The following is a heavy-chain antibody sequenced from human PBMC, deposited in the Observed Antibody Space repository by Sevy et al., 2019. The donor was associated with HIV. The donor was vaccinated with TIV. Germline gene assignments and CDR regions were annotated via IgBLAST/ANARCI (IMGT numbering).Heavy chain of an antibody. CDR2: ISAYSGNT. Sequence: ASVKVSCKASGYTFTSYGINWVRQAPGQGLEWMGWISAYSGNTNYAQNLQGRVTMTTDTFTSTAYMELRSLTSDDTAVYYCARDEYESSGYYYSYYGMDVWGQGTTVTVSS. CDR3: ARDEYESSGYYYSYYGMDV. D-gene: IGHD3-22*01. V-gene: IGHV1-18*01. J-gene: IGHJ6*02. CDR1: GYTFTSYG.